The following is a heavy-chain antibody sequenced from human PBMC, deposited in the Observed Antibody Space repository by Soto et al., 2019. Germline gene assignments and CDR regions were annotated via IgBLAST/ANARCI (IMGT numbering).Heavy chain of an antibody. D-gene: IGHD3-9*01. CDR2: MHHTQGT. Sequence: KPSETLSLTCSVSGASISSYYWTWIRQPPGGGLEWIGYMHHTQGTNDNPSLRGRVHMSIDTSMNEFPLRLTSVTAADTAVYYCARVPFVGYFDWLDPWGHVTLVTV. CDR1: GASISSYY. CDR3: ARVPFVGYFDWLDP. V-gene: IGHV4-59*01. J-gene: IGHJ5*02.